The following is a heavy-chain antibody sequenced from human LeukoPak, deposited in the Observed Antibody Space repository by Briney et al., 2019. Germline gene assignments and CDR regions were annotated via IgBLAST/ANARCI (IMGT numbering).Heavy chain of an antibody. D-gene: IGHD5-24*01. CDR3: AKGEMATISYFDY. V-gene: IGHV3-21*04. CDR2: ISTSSSYI. CDR1: GFTFSRNS. J-gene: IGHJ4*02. Sequence: GGSLRLSCAASGFTFSRNSMNWVRQAPGKGLEWVSSISTSSSYIYYADSVKGRFTISRDNAKKSLYLQMNNLRADDTAVYYCAKGEMATISYFDYWGQGTLVTVSS.